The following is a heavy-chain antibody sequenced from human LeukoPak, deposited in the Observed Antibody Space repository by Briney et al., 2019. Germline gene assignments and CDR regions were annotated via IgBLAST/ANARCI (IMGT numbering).Heavy chain of an antibody. CDR1: GFTFSTYS. Sequence: PGGSLRLSCTASGFTFSTYSMNWVRQAPGKGLEWVSYITSSSSTMFYADSVKGRFTISRDNSKNTLYLQMNSLRAEDTAVYYCAKGVDCGGDCPLYPSYWGQGTLVTVSS. J-gene: IGHJ4*02. D-gene: IGHD2-21*01. CDR3: AKGVDCGGDCPLYPSY. CDR2: ITSSSSTM. V-gene: IGHV3-48*01.